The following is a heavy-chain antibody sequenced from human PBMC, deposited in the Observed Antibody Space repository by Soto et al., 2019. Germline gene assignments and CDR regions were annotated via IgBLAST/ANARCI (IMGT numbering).Heavy chain of an antibody. J-gene: IGHJ4*02. CDR3: AILPRDYEGY. V-gene: IGHV3-74*01. Sequence: EVQLVESGGGLVQPGGSLRVSCAASGFNFNIYSMHWVLQAPGKGLVWVSGVNSVRTRADYADSVKGRFTISRDSAKNTLHLQLNNLWAENTAGYFCAILPRDYEGYWCQGTLVIVSS. CDR1: GFNFNIYS. D-gene: IGHD3-22*01. CDR2: VNSVRTRA.